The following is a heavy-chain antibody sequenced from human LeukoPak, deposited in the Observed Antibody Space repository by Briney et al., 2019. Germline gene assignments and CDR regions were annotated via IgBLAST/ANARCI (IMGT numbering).Heavy chain of an antibody. V-gene: IGHV3-48*01. D-gene: IGHD3-22*01. CDR1: GFTFSSYA. J-gene: IGHJ4*02. CDR3: ASSVITTTPVYFDY. CDR2: ISSSGSTI. Sequence: PGGSLRLSCAASGFTFSSYAMHWVRQAPGKGLEWVSYISSSGSTIYYADSVKGRFTISRDNSKNTLYLEMNTLKAEDTAVYYCASSVITTTPVYFDYWGQGTLVTVSS.